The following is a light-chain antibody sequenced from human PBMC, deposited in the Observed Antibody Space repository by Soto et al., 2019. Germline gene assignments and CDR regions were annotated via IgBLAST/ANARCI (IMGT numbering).Light chain of an antibody. J-gene: IGKJ5*01. Sequence: DIQMTQSPSSLSASIGDRVTITCRASQRINTYLNWYQQKLGKAPKLLIYAASTLQSGVPSRFSGSGSGTDFTLTISSLQPEDFATYYCQQLNSYPITFGQGTRLEI. CDR1: QRINTY. V-gene: IGKV1-39*01. CDR3: QQLNSYPIT. CDR2: AAS.